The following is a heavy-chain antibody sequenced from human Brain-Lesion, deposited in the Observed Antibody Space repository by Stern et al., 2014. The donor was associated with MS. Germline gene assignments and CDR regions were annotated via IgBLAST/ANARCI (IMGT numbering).Heavy chain of an antibody. J-gene: IGHJ4*02. CDR3: AKDMMDYFGSGTFGSFDH. CDR1: GFSFEDYG. CDR2: ITWNSGTI. Sequence: VQLVESGGGVVQPGRSLRLSCEASGFSFEDYGMHWVRQAPGQGLEWVAGITWNSGTIAYADAVKGRFTISRDDAKNSLYLHMNGLRAEDTALYYCAKDMMDYFGSGTFGSFDHWGQGTLVTVSS. D-gene: IGHD3-10*01. V-gene: IGHV3-9*01.